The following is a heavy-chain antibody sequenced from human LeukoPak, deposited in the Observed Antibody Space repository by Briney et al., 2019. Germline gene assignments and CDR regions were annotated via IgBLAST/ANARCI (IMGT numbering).Heavy chain of an antibody. J-gene: IGHJ5*02. Sequence: PGRSLRLSSAASGFTLSRNGMHWVRQAPGKGLEWVGDIWYDGSKKYYADSVKGRFTISRDISKNTVYLQMDSLRAEDTAVYYCARDSTSYSSRAWFDPWGQGTLVTVSS. CDR2: IWYDGSKK. D-gene: IGHD6-13*01. CDR1: GFTLSRNG. V-gene: IGHV3-33*01. CDR3: ARDSTSYSSRAWFDP.